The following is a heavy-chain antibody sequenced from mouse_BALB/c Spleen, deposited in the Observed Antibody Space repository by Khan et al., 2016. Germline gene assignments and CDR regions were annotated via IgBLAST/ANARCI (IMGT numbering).Heavy chain of an antibody. CDR2: ISYSGST. D-gene: IGHD1-1*01. CDR1: GYSITSDYA. CDR3: ARSYGSSPFVY. V-gene: IGHV3-2*02. J-gene: IGHJ3*01. Sequence: EVQLQESGPGLVKPSQSLSLTCTVTGYSITSDYAWNWIRQFPGNKLEWTGYISYSGSTSYNQSLKSRISITRDPYKNQFFLQLNSVTTEDTATYYCARSYGSSPFVYWGQGTLVTVSA.